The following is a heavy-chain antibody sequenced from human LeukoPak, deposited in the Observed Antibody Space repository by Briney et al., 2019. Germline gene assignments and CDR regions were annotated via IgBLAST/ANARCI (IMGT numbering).Heavy chain of an antibody. CDR2: ISYDGSNK. Sequence: SGGSLRLSCAASGFTFSSYGMHWVRQAPGKGLEWVAVISYDGSNKYYADSVKGRFTISRDNSKNTLYLQMNSLRAEDTAVYYCAKSPGAATARYYYYYYMDVWGKGTTVTISS. D-gene: IGHD2-21*02. V-gene: IGHV3-30*18. CDR1: GFTFSSYG. CDR3: AKSPGAATARYYYYYYMDV. J-gene: IGHJ6*03.